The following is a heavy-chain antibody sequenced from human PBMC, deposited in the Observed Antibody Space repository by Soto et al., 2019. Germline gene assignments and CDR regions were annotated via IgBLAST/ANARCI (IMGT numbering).Heavy chain of an antibody. D-gene: IGHD2-15*01. CDR2: INPDNGNT. J-gene: IGHJ5*02. Sequence: QVQLVQSGAEVKKPGASVKISCKASGYTFTRYTMNWVRQAPGQRLEWMGWINPDNGNTKSSQKFQDRVIITRDTSASTAYMDLSSLISEDTAVCYCARGIATGQRDPWGQGTLVTVSS. CDR3: ARGIATGQRDP. V-gene: IGHV1-3*01. CDR1: GYTFTRYT.